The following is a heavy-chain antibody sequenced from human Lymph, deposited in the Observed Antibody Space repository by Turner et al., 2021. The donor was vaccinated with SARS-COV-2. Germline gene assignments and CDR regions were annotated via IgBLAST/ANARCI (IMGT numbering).Heavy chain of an antibody. CDR1: GYTFTSYD. J-gene: IGHJ5*02. D-gene: IGHD3-9*01. V-gene: IGHV1-8*01. CDR2: MNPNSGNT. CDR3: ARAAQLTVWFDP. Sequence: QGQLGQSGAEVKKHVASVKVSCKASGYTFTSYDINWVRQATGQGLEWMGWMNPNSGNTGYAQKFQGRVTMTRNTSISTAYMELSSLRSEDTSVYYCARAAQLTVWFDPWGQGTLVTVSS.